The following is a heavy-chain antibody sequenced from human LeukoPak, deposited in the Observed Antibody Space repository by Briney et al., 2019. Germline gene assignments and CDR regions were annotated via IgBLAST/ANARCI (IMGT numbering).Heavy chain of an antibody. CDR2: ISYDGSNK. CDR3: ARDLYYDSSGYYYEGTFDY. Sequence: GGSLRLSCAASGFTFSSYAMHWVRQAPGKGLEWVAVISYDGSNKYYADSVKGRFTISRDNSKNTLYLQMNSLRAEDTAVYYCARDLYYDSSGYYYEGTFDYWGRGTLVTVSS. D-gene: IGHD3-22*01. V-gene: IGHV3-30-3*01. J-gene: IGHJ4*02. CDR1: GFTFSSYA.